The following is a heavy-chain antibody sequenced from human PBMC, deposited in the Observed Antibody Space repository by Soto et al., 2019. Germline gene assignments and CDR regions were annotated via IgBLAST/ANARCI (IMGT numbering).Heavy chain of an antibody. Sequence: QVQLVQSGAEVKKPGSSVKVSCKASEYTFSSYAISWVRQAPGQGLEWMGGIIPIFGTANYAQKFQGRVTITADESTSTAYMELSSLRSEDTAVYYCARDGSGYRSRASPMDVWGQGTTVTVSS. CDR3: ARDGSGYRSRASPMDV. V-gene: IGHV1-69*01. J-gene: IGHJ6*02. CDR1: EYTFSSYA. D-gene: IGHD3-22*01. CDR2: IIPIFGTA.